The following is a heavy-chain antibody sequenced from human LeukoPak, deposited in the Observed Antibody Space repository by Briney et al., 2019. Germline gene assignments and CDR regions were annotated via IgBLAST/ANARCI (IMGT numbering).Heavy chain of an antibody. CDR2: IYYSGST. CDR3: ARAHANWGFDY. V-gene: IGHV4-59*01. J-gene: IGHJ4*02. D-gene: IGHD7-27*01. Sequence: SETLSLTCTVSGGSISSYYWSWIRQPPGKGLEWIGYIYYSGSTNYNPSLKSRVTISVDTSKNQFSLKLSSVTAADTAVYYCARAHANWGFDYWGQGTLVTVSS. CDR1: GGSISSYY.